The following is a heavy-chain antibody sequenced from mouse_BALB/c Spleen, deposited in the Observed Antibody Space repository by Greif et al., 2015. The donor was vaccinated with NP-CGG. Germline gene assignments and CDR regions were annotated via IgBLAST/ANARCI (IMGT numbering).Heavy chain of an antibody. D-gene: IGHD2-1*01. Sequence: EVKLVESGGDLVRPGGSLKLSCAASGFTFSSYGMSWVRQTPDKRLEWVATISSGGSYTYYPDSVKGRFTISRDNAKNPLYLQMSSLKSEDTAMYYCARHGNYLMDYWGQGTSVTVSS. J-gene: IGHJ4*01. CDR3: ARHGNYLMDY. CDR1: GFTFSSYG. CDR2: ISSGGSYT. V-gene: IGHV5-6*01.